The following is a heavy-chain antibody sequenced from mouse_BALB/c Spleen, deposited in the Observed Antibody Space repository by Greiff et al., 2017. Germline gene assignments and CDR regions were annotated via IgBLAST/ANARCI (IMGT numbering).Heavy chain of an antibody. CDR3: AREIYGDY. CDR1: GFTFSSYA. J-gene: IGHJ2*01. V-gene: IGHV5-6-5*01. D-gene: IGHD1-1*01. Sequence: EVQVVESGGGLVKPGGSLKLSCAASGFTFSSYAMSWVRQTPEKRLEWVASISSGGSTYYPDSVKGRFTISRDNARNILYLQMSSLMSEDTAMYYCAREIYGDYWGQGTTLTVSS. CDR2: ISSGGST.